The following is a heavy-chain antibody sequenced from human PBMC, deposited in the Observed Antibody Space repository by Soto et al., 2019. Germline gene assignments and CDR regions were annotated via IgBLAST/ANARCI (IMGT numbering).Heavy chain of an antibody. CDR1: GFTFSSYA. V-gene: IGHV3-30-3*01. CDR2: ISYDGSNK. J-gene: IGHJ6*02. Sequence: VGPLRLSCAASGFTFSSYAMHWVRQAPGKGLEWVAVISYDGSNKYYADSVKGRFTIFRDNSKNTLYLQMNSLRAEDTAVYYCARLYYDFWSGPYDYYGMDVWGQGTTVTVSS. D-gene: IGHD3-3*01. CDR3: ARLYYDFWSGPYDYYGMDV.